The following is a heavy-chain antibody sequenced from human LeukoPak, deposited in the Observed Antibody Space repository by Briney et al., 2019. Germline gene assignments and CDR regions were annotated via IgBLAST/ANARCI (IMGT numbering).Heavy chain of an antibody. Sequence: GGSLRLSCAASGFTFSNYAMHWVRQAPGKGLEWVAIISFDGSNKYYADSVKGRFTVSRDNSKNTLNLQMNSLRPEDTAVYYCARDSDWVATTGPGGYWGQGTLVAVSS. D-gene: IGHD1-1*01. V-gene: IGHV3-30*04. J-gene: IGHJ4*02. CDR3: ARDSDWVATTGPGGY. CDR1: GFTFSNYA. CDR2: ISFDGSNK.